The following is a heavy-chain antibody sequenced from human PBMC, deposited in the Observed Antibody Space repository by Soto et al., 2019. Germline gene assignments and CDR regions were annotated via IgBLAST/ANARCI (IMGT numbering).Heavy chain of an antibody. CDR3: PRWWSGGGCQSP. J-gene: IGHJ5*02. D-gene: IGHD2-15*01. CDR2: NYPGDSET. CDR1: GHSFTSYW. V-gene: IGHV5-51*01. Sequence: GESLKISCKGPGHSFTSYWIVLVPQTPGKGLGCVGINYPGDSETSHSPTSQGQVTNSLDKSITTPNLQWSSLKASDTAMYYYPRWWSGGGCQSPFGQGTLVTVSS.